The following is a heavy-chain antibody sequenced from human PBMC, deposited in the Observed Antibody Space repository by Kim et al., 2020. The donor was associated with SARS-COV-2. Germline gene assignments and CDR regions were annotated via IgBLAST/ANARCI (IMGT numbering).Heavy chain of an antibody. CDR3: ARGMNRFDP. D-gene: IGHD2-8*01. Sequence: SEKSYVDSVKCRFTISRDNAKNSLYLQMNSLRAEDTAVYYCARGMNRFDPWGQGTLVTVSS. J-gene: IGHJ5*02. CDR2: SEK. V-gene: IGHV3-7*04.